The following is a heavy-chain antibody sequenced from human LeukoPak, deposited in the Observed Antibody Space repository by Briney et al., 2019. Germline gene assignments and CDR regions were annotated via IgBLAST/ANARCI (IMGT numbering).Heavy chain of an antibody. CDR3: ARLTYGSGSYYKPKFDY. CDR2: IYYSGST. CDR1: GGSLSSYY. Sequence: SETLSLTCTVSGGSLSSYYWSWIRQPPGKGLEWIGYIYYSGSTNYNPSLKRRVTISVDTSKNQFSLKLSSVTAADTAVYYCARLTYGSGSYYKPKFDYWGQGTLVTVSS. V-gene: IGHV4-59*01. J-gene: IGHJ4*02. D-gene: IGHD3-10*01.